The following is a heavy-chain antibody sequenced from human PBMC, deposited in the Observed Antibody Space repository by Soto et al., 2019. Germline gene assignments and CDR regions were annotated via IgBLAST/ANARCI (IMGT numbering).Heavy chain of an antibody. J-gene: IGHJ4*02. CDR3: ARDIFGLLTLGVSDF. D-gene: IGHD3-10*02. CDR1: GYTFTTYA. CDR2: VNAENGNT. Sequence: QVQLVQSGAEVKKPGASVRVSCKASGYTFTTYAIHWVRQAPGQRLEWMGWVNAENGNTKYSQKFQGRVTITVDTSASTAYMEMSSLRSEDTAFYYCARDIFGLLTLGVSDFWGQGTLVTVSS. V-gene: IGHV1-3*01.